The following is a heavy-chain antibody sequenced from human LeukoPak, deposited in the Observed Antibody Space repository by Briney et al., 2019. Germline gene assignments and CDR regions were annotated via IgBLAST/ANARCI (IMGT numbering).Heavy chain of an antibody. V-gene: IGHV1-8*01. D-gene: IGHD3-22*01. CDR3: ANGYYYDSSGYYSIDY. CDR1: GYTFTSYD. J-gene: IGHJ4*02. Sequence: ASVKVSCKASGYTFTSYDSNWVRQPTGQGLEWMGWMNPNRGNTGNAQKFQGRVTMTRNTSISTAYMELSSLRSEDTAVYYCANGYYYDSSGYYSIDYWGQGTLVTGSS. CDR2: MNPNRGNT.